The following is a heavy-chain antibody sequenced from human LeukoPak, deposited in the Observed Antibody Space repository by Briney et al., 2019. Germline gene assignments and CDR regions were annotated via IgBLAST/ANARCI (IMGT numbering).Heavy chain of an antibody. V-gene: IGHV5-51*01. CDR1: GYSFTTYW. CDR2: IYPNDSNT. CDR3: ARLMVVTPSEAFDM. Sequence: GESLKISCQGSGYSFTTYWIGWVRQMPGKGLEWMGVIYPNDSNTRYSPSFQGQVTISADKSISTAYLQWSSLKASDTAMYYCARLMVVTPSEAFDMWGQGTMVTVSS. J-gene: IGHJ3*02. D-gene: IGHD2-21*02.